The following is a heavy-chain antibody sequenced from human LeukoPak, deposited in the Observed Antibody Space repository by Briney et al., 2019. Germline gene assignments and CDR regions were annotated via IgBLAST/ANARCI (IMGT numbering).Heavy chain of an antibody. CDR1: GFTLSHYA. Sequence: PGGSLRLSCSMSGFTLSHYAMSWVRQAPGKGLEWVSTIGGGGGSTDYTDSVKGRFTISRDNSKNTLYLQMNSLGAEDTAVYYCAKGHRYCTSGNCNSAVDYWGQGILVTVSS. D-gene: IGHD2-15*01. CDR2: IGGGGGST. V-gene: IGHV3-23*01. CDR3: AKGHRYCTSGNCNSAVDY. J-gene: IGHJ4*02.